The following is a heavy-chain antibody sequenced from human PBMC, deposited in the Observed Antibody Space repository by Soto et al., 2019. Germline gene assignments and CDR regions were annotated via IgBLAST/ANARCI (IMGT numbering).Heavy chain of an antibody. CDR3: AKVTMVRENDACDS. CDR2: ISWNSGSI. Sequence: EVQLVESGGGLVQPGRSLRLSCAASGFTFDDYAMHWVRQAPGKGLEWVSGISWNSGSIGYADSVKGRFTISRDNAKNTLYLQMNSLRAEDTALYYCAKVTMVRENDACDSWCQGTMVTVSS. D-gene: IGHD3-10*01. J-gene: IGHJ3*02. V-gene: IGHV3-9*01. CDR1: GFTFDDYA.